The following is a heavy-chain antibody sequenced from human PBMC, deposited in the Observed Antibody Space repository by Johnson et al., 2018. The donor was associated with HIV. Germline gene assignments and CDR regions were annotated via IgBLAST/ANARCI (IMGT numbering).Heavy chain of an antibody. V-gene: IGHV3-30*02. Sequence: QVQLVESGGGVVQPGGSLRLSCVGSGFTFSSYAMHWVRQAPGKGLEWVAFIRYDGSNIQYADPVKGRVFISRDNSKNTLYLSMDSLRIETTAVYPCANRKLGSSKNVWGQGTMVTVSS. CDR2: IRYDGSNI. CDR1: GFTFSSYA. J-gene: IGHJ3*01. D-gene: IGHD2-2*01. CDR3: ANRKLGSSKNV.